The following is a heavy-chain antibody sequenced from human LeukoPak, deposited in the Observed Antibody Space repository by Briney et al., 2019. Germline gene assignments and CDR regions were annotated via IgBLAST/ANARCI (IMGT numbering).Heavy chain of an antibody. V-gene: IGHV1-8*01. J-gene: IGHJ6*02. Sequence: ASEKVSRKTSGYTITSYDINGVRQATGQGLEYMGWMNPNSGVTTNAKKLQGRVSMTRDTSTTTAYMEVRGLRSDDTAVYYCVRGRDYYYGLDVWGQGTTVIVSS. CDR1: GYTITSYD. CDR2: MNPNSGVT. CDR3: VRGRDYYYGLDV.